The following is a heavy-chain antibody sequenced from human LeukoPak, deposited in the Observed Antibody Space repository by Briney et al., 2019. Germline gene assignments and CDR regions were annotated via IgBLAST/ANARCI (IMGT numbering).Heavy chain of an antibody. CDR1: GYTFTSYD. CDR2: MNPNSGNT. V-gene: IGHV1-8*01. Sequence: GASVKVSCKASGYTFTSYDINWVRQATGQGLEWMGWMNPNSGNTGYAQKFQGRVTMTRNTSISTAYMELSRLRSDDTAVYYCARACFGSVVVPAGDYWGQGTLVTVSS. J-gene: IGHJ4*02. D-gene: IGHD2-2*01. CDR3: ARACFGSVVVPAGDY.